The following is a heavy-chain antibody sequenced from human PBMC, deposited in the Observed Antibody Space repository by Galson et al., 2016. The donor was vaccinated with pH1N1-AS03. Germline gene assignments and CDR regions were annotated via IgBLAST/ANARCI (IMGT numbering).Heavy chain of an antibody. Sequence: QSGAEVKKPGKSLKISCKTSGYIFTSYWVAWVRHMPGKGLEWMGIIYPGDSDTRYSPSFQGQVTISADRSINTAYLQWSSLMASDTAIYYCARQVRDGYNDYFDYWGQGILVTVSS. J-gene: IGHJ4*02. CDR2: IYPGDSDT. D-gene: IGHD5-24*01. CDR3: ARQVRDGYNDYFDY. CDR1: GYIFTSYW. V-gene: IGHV5-51*01.